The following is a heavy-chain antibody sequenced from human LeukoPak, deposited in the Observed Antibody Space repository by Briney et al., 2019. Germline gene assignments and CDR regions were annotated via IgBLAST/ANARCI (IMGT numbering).Heavy chain of an antibody. Sequence: GRSLRLSCAASGFTFSIYAMHGVRQAPGKGLEWVSVISYDGSNKYYADSVKGRFTISRDNSKNTLYLQMNSLRAEDTAVYYCARVLYYYDSRGYRQFDYWGQGTLVTVSS. CDR1: GFTFSIYA. CDR3: ARVLYYYDSRGYRQFDY. CDR2: ISYDGSNK. J-gene: IGHJ4*02. D-gene: IGHD3-22*01. V-gene: IGHV3-30*14.